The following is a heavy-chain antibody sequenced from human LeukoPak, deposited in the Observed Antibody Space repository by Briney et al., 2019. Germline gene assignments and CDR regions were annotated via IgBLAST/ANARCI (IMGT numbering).Heavy chain of an antibody. CDR2: ISYDGSNK. V-gene: IGHV3-30*18. CDR3: AKPYELFSSSWYWFDP. Sequence: PGRSLRLSCAASGFTFSSYGMHWVRQAPGKGLEWVAVISYDGSNKYYADSVKGRFTISRDNSKSTLYLQMNSLRIEDTAVYYCAKPYELFSSSWYWFDPWGQGTLVTVSS. J-gene: IGHJ5*02. CDR1: GFTFSSYG. D-gene: IGHD6-13*01.